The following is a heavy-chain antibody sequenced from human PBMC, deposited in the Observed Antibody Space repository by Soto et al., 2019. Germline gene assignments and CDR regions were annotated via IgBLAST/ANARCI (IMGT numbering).Heavy chain of an antibody. CDR2: ISQSGST. J-gene: IGHJ6*03. D-gene: IGHD2-2*01. V-gene: IGHV4-34*01. Sequence: SETLSLTSAVNGGSFGGYYWSWIRQPPGKGLEWIGEISQSGSTKYISPLKSRVIISVDTSKNQFSLNLNSVTAADTAVYYCARGASRRDVVVVPTDYYYMDVWGKGTTVTVSS. CDR1: GGSFGGYY. CDR3: ARGASRRDVVVVPTDYYYMDV.